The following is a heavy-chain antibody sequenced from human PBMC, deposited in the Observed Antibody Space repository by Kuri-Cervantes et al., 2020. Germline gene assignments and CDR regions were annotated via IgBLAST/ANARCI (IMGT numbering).Heavy chain of an antibody. CDR3: ARDEHGYSYGVGGADY. CDR1: GFTFSSYG. CDR2: IWYDGSNK. Sequence: GESLKISCAASGFTFSSYGMHWVRQAPGKGLEWVAVIWYDGSNKYYADSVKGRFTISRDNSKNTPYLQMNSLRAEDTAVYYCARDEHGYSYGVGGADYWGQGTLVTVSS. D-gene: IGHD5-18*01. V-gene: IGHV3-33*08. J-gene: IGHJ4*02.